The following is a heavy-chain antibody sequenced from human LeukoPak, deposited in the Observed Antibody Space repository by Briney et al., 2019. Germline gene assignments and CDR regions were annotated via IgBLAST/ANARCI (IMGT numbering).Heavy chain of an antibody. D-gene: IGHD3-22*01. V-gene: IGHV4-31*03. J-gene: IGHJ2*01. CDR2: INHSGST. CDR1: GGSISSGASD. CDR3: ARAARQGFTMIVVPFFYFDL. Sequence: SEALSLTCTVSGGSISSGASDWGWIRQHPKRGLEWVGYINHSGSTYYNPSLGSRVTMSVDTSKNQFSLKLSSVTAADSAVYYCARAARQGFTMIVVPFFYFDLWGRGTLVTVSS.